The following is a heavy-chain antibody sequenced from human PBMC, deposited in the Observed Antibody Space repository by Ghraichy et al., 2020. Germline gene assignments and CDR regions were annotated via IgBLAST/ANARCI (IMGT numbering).Heavy chain of an antibody. V-gene: IGHV4-34*01. CDR2: INHSGST. D-gene: IGHD6-19*01. J-gene: IGHJ4*02. CDR3: ARAGYSSGWSFDY. Sequence: GSLSLTCAVYGGSFSGYYWSWIRQPPGKGLEWIGEINHSGSTNYNPSLKSRVTISVDTSKNQFSLKLSSVTAADTAVYYCARAGYSSGWSFDYWGQGTLVTVSS. CDR1: GGSFSGYY.